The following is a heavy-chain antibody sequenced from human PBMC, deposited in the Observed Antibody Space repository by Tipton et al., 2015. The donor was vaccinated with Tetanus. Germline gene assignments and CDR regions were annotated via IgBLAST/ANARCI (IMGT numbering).Heavy chain of an antibody. J-gene: IGHJ4*02. CDR2: ISADGTAE. CDR1: GFIFNNYW. Sequence: SLRLSCSASGFIFNNYWMSWVRQAPGKGLEWLATISADGTAEHYADSVRGRFPISRDNSKNTLYLQMNSLTTEDTATYYCTRQEDGIDYWGQGTPVTVSS. CDR3: TRQEDGIDY. D-gene: IGHD1-14*01. V-gene: IGHV3-30*03.